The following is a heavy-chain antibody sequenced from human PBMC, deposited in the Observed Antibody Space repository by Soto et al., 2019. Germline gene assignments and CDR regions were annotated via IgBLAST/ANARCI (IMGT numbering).Heavy chain of an antibody. V-gene: IGHV1-46*01. D-gene: IGHD5-12*01. Sequence: ASVKVSCKASGYTFTSYYMHWVRQAPGQGLEWMGIINPSGGSTSYAQKFQGRVTMTRDTSTSTVYMELSSLRSEDTAVYYRARRDGYILYGMDVWGQGTTGTVS. J-gene: IGHJ6*02. CDR2: INPSGGST. CDR1: GYTFTSYY. CDR3: ARRDGYILYGMDV.